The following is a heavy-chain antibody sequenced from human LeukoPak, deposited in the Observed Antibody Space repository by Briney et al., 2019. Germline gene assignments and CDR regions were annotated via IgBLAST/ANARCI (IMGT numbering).Heavy chain of an antibody. CDR1: GYSFTGYY. J-gene: IGHJ5*02. V-gene: IGHV1-2*06. Sequence: ASVKVSCKASGYSFTGYYIHWVRQAPGQGLEWMGRISPNSGGTNYAQKFQGRVTMTRDTPISTAYMEVSRLRSDDTAVYYCARVSSPLQYNWFDPWGQGTLITVSS. CDR2: ISPNSGGT. CDR3: ARVSSPLQYNWFDP. D-gene: IGHD1-14*01.